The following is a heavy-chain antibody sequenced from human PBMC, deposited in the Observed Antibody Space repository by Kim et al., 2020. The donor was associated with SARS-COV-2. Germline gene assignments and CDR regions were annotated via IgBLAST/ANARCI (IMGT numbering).Heavy chain of an antibody. CDR2: ISYDGSNK. J-gene: IGHJ6*03. CDR1: GFTFSNYG. V-gene: IGHV3-30*18. Sequence: GGSLRLSCAASGFTFSNYGMHWVRQAPGKGLEWVTVISYDGSNKYYADSVKGRFTISRDSSKNTLYLQMNSLRAEDTAVYYCAKGAVGDYYLEVWGEGT. CDR3: AKGAVGDYYLEV.